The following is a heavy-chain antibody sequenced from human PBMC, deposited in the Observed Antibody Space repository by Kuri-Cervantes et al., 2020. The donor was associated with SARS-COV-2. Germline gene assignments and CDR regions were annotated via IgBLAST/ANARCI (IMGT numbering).Heavy chain of an antibody. CDR3: ARVKQWLERTAFDI. CDR1: GFSFSNFG. Sequence: GGSLRLSCAASGFSFSNFGMHWVRQAPGKGLEWVSSISSSSYIYYADSVKGRFTISRDNAKNSLYLQMNSLRAEDTAVYYCARVKQWLERTAFDIWGQGTMVTVSS. V-gene: IGHV3-21*01. J-gene: IGHJ3*02. D-gene: IGHD6-19*01. CDR2: ISSSSYI.